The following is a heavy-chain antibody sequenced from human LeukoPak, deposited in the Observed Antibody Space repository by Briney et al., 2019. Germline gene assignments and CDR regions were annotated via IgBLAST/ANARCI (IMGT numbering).Heavy chain of an antibody. D-gene: IGHD3-22*01. CDR2: IYPGDSDT. J-gene: IGHJ4*02. Sequence: GESLKISCKGSGYSFTSYWIGWVRQMTGKGLEWMGIIYPGDSDTRYSPSFQGQVTISADKSISTAYLQWSSLKASDTAMYYCAIPTYYYDSSGYYLGYWGQGTLVTVSS. V-gene: IGHV5-51*01. CDR1: GYSFTSYW. CDR3: AIPTYYYDSSGYYLGY.